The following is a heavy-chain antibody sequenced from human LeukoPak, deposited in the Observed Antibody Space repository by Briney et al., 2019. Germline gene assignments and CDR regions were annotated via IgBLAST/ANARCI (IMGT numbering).Heavy chain of an antibody. CDR1: GFTFSTYS. J-gene: IGHJ4*02. Sequence: GGSLRRSCAASGFTFSTYSMNWVRQAPGKGLEWVSSISSTGNYIYYADSVKGRFTISRDNANNSLYLQMNSLRAEDTAVYYCAFGEGYKVDYWGQGTLVTVSS. V-gene: IGHV3-21*01. CDR2: ISSTGNYI. D-gene: IGHD3-10*01. CDR3: AFGEGYKVDY.